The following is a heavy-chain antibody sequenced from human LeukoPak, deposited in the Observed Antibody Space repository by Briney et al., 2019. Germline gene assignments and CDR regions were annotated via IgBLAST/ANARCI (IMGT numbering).Heavy chain of an antibody. CDR2: INHSGST. J-gene: IGHJ5*02. Sequence: PSETLSLTCAVYGGSFSGYYWSWIRQPPGKGLEWIGEINHSGSTNYNPSCKSRVTISVDTSKNQFSLKLSAVTAADTAVYYCARGRGGSLGQGTLVTVSS. CDR3: ARGRGGS. V-gene: IGHV4-34*01. CDR1: GGSFSGYY. D-gene: IGHD2-15*01.